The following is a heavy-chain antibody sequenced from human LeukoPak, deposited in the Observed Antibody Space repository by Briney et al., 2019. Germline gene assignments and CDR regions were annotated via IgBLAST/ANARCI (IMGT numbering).Heavy chain of an antibody. CDR3: ARGFGIAAAGLYYFDY. CDR1: GYTFTGYY. J-gene: IGHJ4*02. D-gene: IGHD6-13*01. CDR2: INPNSGGT. Sequence: ASVKVSCKASGYTFTGYYMHWVRQAPGQGLEWMGWINPNSGGTNYAQKFQGWVTMTRDTSISTAYMELSRLRSDDTAVYYCARGFGIAAAGLYYFDYWGQGTLVTVSS. V-gene: IGHV1-2*04.